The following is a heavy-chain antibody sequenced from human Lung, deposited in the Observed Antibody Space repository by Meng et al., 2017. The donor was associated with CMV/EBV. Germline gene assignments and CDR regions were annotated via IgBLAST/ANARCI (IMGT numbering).Heavy chain of an antibody. CDR3: ARDGGSGWA. CDR1: GFSFSTYS. D-gene: IGHD6-19*01. Sequence: GGSLRLSCAASGFSFSTYSMNWVRQTPGKGLEWVSSITSSSSYIFYADSVKGRFIISRDNAKNSLYLQMNSLKAEDTGVYYCARDGGSGWAWGQGPLVTVSS. J-gene: IGHJ5*02. CDR2: ITSSSSYI. V-gene: IGHV3-21*03.